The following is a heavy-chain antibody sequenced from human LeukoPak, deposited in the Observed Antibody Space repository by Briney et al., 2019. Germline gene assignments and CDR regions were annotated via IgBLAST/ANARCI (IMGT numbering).Heavy chain of an antibody. CDR2: ISYDGSNK. CDR3: AKDISFVDTAMVKTYYYYGMDV. J-gene: IGHJ6*02. D-gene: IGHD5-18*01. CDR1: GFTFSSYG. V-gene: IGHV3-30*18. Sequence: GGSLRLSCAASGFTFSSYGMHWVRQAPGKGLEWVAVISYDGSNKYYADSVKGRFTISRDNSKNTLCLQMNSLRAEDTAVYYCAKDISFVDTAMVKTYYYYGMDVWGQGTTVTVSS.